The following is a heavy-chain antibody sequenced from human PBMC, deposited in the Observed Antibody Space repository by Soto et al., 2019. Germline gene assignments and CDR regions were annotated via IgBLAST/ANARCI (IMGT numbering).Heavy chain of an antibody. V-gene: IGHV3-48*01. CDR2: ISSSSSTI. Sequence: GGSLSLSCAASGFPFSSYIVNWVRQAPGKGLEWVSYISSSSSTIYYADSVKGRFTISRDNAKNSLYLQMNSLRAEDTAVYYCATLSGGVTTGAFDIWGQGTMVTVSS. CDR3: ATLSGGVTTGAFDI. J-gene: IGHJ3*02. CDR1: GFPFSSYI. D-gene: IGHD4-17*01.